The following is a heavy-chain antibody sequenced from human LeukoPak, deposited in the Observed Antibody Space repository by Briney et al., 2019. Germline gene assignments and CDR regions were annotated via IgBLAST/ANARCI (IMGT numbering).Heavy chain of an antibody. CDR3: ARESLRRGYSYGYRGFDY. D-gene: IGHD5-18*01. CDR1: GGSFSGYY. CDR2: INHSGST. Sequence: SETLSLTCAVYGGSFSGYYWSWIRQPPGKGLEWIGEINHSGSTNYNPSLKSRVTISVDTSKNQFSLKLSSVTAADTAVYYCARESLRRGYSYGYRGFDYWGQGTLVTVSS. V-gene: IGHV4-34*01. J-gene: IGHJ4*02.